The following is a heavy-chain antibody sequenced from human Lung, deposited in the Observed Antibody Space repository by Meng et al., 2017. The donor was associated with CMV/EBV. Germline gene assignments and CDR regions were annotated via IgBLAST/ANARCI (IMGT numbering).Heavy chain of an antibody. CDR1: GYTFPRYG. V-gene: IGHV1-18*01. J-gene: IGHJ5*02. Sequence: SCTSSGYTFPRYGLSWVRQAPGQGLEWMGWISAYNGNTKYAQKLQGRVTMTTDTSTSTAYMELRGLRSDDTAVYYCGRGAGANWFDPWGQGTLVTVSS. CDR2: ISAYNGNT. D-gene: IGHD1-14*01. CDR3: GRGAGANWFDP.